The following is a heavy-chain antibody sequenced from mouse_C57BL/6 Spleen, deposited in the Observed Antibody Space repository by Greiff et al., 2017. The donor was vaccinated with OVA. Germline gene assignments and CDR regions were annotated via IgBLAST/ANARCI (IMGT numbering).Heavy chain of an antibody. D-gene: IGHD1-1*01. CDR1: GYTFTSYW. CDR3: ARSYGSSYYAMDY. V-gene: IGHV1-69*01. Sequence: QVQLQQPGAELVMPGASVKLSCKASGYTFTSYWMHWVKQRPGQGLEWIGEIDPSDSYTNYNQKFKGKSTLTVDKSSSTAYMQLSSLTSEDSAVDYCARSYGSSYYAMDYWGQGTSVTVSS. CDR2: IDPSDSYT. J-gene: IGHJ4*01.